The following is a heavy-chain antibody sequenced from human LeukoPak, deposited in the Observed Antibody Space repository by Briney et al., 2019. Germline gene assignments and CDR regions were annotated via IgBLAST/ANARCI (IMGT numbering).Heavy chain of an antibody. J-gene: IGHJ5*02. CDR3: ARANGRPGYRWFDP. V-gene: IGHV4-31*03. D-gene: IGHD1-1*01. CDR1: GGSISSGAYY. Sequence: PSETLSLTCTVSGGSISSGAYYWSWIRQHPGKGLAWIGYIYYSGNTYYNPSLKSRVTISVDTSKNQFSLKLSSVTAADTAVYLCARANGRPGYRWFDPWGQGTLVTVSS. CDR2: IYYSGNT.